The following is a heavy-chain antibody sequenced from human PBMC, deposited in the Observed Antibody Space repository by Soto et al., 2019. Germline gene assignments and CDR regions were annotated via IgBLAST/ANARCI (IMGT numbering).Heavy chain of an antibody. CDR3: ARLGGYYQALDS. V-gene: IGHV4-59*08. J-gene: IGHJ4*02. CDR1: SGSINNYY. CDR2: IYYAGTT. D-gene: IGHD3-22*01. Sequence: QVQLQESGPGLVKPSETLSLTCTVSSGSINNYYWSWIRQHPGKGLEFIGYIYYAGTTTYNPSLKSRVTISVDTSKNQFSLNLSSVTAADTAVYYCARLGGYYQALDSWGQGTLLTVSS.